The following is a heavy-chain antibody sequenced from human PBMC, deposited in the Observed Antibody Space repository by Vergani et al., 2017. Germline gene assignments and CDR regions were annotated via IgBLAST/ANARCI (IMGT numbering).Heavy chain of an antibody. V-gene: IGHV5-10-1*01. CDR1: GYSFNSYW. CDR3: ARHQSGYDDAFDI. D-gene: IGHD5-12*01. Sequence: EVQLVQSGAEVKKPGESLRLSCKGSGYSFNSYWISWVRQMPGKGLEWMGRIDPSDSYTNYSPSFKCHVTISADKSISTAYRQWSSLKASDTAMYYCARHQSGYDDAFDIWGQGTMVTVSS. CDR2: IDPSDSYT. J-gene: IGHJ3*02.